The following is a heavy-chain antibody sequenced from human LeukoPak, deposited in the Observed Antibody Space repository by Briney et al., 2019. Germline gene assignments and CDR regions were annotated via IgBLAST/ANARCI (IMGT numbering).Heavy chain of an antibody. V-gene: IGHV1-2*02. CDR2: INPNSGGT. J-gene: IGHJ4*02. CDR3: AREKIGSGYDQDLDY. CDR1: GYTFTGYY. D-gene: IGHD5-12*01. Sequence: ASVKVSCKASGYTFTGYYMHWVRQAPGRGLEWMGWINPNSGGTNYAQKFQGRVTMTSDTSISTAYMELSSLRSDDTAVYYCAREKIGSGYDQDLDYWGQGTLVTVSS.